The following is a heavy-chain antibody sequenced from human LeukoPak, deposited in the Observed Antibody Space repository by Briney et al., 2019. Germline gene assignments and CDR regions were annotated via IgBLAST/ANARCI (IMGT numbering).Heavy chain of an antibody. Sequence: SETLSLTCTVSGGSISSYYWSWIRQPPGKGLEWIGYIYYSGSTNYNPSLKSRVTISVDTSKNQFSLKLSSVTAADTAVYYCARHLHDHGSADLWGRGTLVTVSS. D-gene: IGHD1-14*01. CDR2: IYYSGST. CDR3: ARHLHDHGSADL. J-gene: IGHJ2*01. CDR1: GGSISSYY. V-gene: IGHV4-59*01.